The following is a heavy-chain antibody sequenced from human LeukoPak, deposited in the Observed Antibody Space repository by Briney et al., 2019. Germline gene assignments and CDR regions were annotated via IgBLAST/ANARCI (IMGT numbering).Heavy chain of an antibody. CDR1: GGSISSYY. CDR2: IYYSGST. Sequence: SETLSLTCTVSGGSISSYYWSWIRQPPGKGLEWIGYIYYSGSTYYNPSLKSRVTISIDTSKNQFSLKLSSVTAADTAVYYCARDIYYYDSSGSQTLDYWGQGTLVTVSS. CDR3: ARDIYYYDSSGSQTLDY. D-gene: IGHD3-22*01. J-gene: IGHJ4*02. V-gene: IGHV4-59*12.